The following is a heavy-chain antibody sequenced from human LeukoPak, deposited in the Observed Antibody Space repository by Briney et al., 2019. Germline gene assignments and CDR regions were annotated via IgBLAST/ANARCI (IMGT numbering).Heavy chain of an antibody. J-gene: IGHJ4*02. V-gene: IGHV1-24*01. CDR3: ATEITIIRGVISDY. CDR1: GYTFTSYA. Sequence: ASVKVSCKASGYTFTSYAMNWVRQAPGQGLEWMGGFDPEDGETIYAQKFQGRVTMTEDTSTDTAYMELSSLRSEDTAVYYCATEITIIRGVISDYWGQGTLVTVSS. CDR2: FDPEDGET. D-gene: IGHD3-10*01.